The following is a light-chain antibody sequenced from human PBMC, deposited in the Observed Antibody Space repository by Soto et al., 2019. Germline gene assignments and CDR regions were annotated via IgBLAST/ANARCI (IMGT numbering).Light chain of an antibody. Sequence: QSVLTQPPSVSAAPGQKVIISCSGSSSNIGSNYVSWYQQLPGTAPKLLMYDKNERPSGIPDRFSASKSGTSATLGITGLQTGDEDDYYCGAWDHSLNVGVFGGGTKLTVL. CDR1: SSNIGSNY. J-gene: IGLJ3*02. CDR2: DKN. V-gene: IGLV1-51*01. CDR3: GAWDHSLNVGV.